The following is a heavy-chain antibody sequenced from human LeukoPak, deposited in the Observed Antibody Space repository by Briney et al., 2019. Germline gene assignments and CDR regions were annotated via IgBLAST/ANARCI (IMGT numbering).Heavy chain of an antibody. CDR1: GFPFSSYA. CDR2: ISGSGGST. V-gene: IGHV3-23*01. J-gene: IGHJ5*02. D-gene: IGHD3-10*01. CDR3: AKALNYYGSGSYYNH. Sequence: TGGPQRLPCAASGFPFSSYAMSWARKAPRKGLERVSAISGSGGSTYYADSLKGRFTISRYNSKNTLYLHMNSLRAEDTAVYYCAKALNYYGSGSYYNHWGQGTLVTVSS.